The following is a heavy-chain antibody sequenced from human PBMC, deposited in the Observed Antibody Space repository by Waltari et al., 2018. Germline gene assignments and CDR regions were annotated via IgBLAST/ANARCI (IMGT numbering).Heavy chain of an antibody. J-gene: IGHJ4*02. CDR3: ATASVTTDQPFDY. V-gene: IGHV4-30-2*01. CDR1: GGPISSGGYP. Sequence: QLQLQESGPGLVQPSQTLSLTCSVSGGPISSGGYPWSWIRQPPGKGLEWIGYIYHSGSTYYNPSLKSRVTISVDTSKNQFSLKLSSVTAADTAVYYCATASVTTDQPFDYWGQGTLVTVSS. D-gene: IGHD4-17*01. CDR2: IYHSGST.